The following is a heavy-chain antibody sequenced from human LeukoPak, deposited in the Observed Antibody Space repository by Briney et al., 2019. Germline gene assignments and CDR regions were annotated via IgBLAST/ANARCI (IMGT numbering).Heavy chain of an antibody. Sequence: ASVKVSCKASGGTFSSYAISWVRHAPGQGLEWMGGIIPIFGIANYAQKFQGRVTITADKSTSTVYMELSSLRSEDTAVYYCARGSLDDDSSGYYAYWGLGTLVTVSS. CDR2: IIPIFGIA. CDR3: ARGSLDDDSSGYYAY. J-gene: IGHJ4*02. V-gene: IGHV1-69*17. CDR1: GGTFSSYA. D-gene: IGHD3-22*01.